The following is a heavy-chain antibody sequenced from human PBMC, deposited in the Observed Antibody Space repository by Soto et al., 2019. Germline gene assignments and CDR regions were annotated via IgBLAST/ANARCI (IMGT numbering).Heavy chain of an antibody. D-gene: IGHD5-12*01. J-gene: IGHJ6*02. CDR3: AKDLGIVATVDYYGMDV. V-gene: IGHV3-30*18. Sequence: LRLSCAASGFTFSSYGMHWVRQAPGKGLEWVAVISYDGSNKYYADSVKGRFTISRDNSKNTLYLQMNSLRAEDTAVYYCAKDLGIVATVDYYGMDVWGQGTTVTVSS. CDR2: ISYDGSNK. CDR1: GFTFSSYG.